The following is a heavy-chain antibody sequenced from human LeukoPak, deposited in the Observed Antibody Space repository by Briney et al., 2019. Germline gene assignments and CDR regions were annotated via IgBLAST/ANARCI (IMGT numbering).Heavy chain of an antibody. Sequence: GGSLRLSCGASGFTFGTYWMHWVRQAPGRGLVWVSGINSDGGTTTYADSVKGRFTISRDNAKNTLYLQMNSLRAEDTAVYYCARDGATVVTGGDYWGQGTLVTVSS. V-gene: IGHV3-74*01. CDR3: ARDGATVVTGGDY. CDR1: GFTFGTYW. CDR2: INSDGGTT. D-gene: IGHD4-23*01. J-gene: IGHJ4*02.